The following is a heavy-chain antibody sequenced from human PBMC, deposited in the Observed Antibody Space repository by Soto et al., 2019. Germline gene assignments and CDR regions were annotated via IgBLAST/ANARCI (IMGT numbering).Heavy chain of an antibody. CDR1: GFSFDDYA. V-gene: IGHV3-9*01. J-gene: IGHJ5*02. CDR3: VKDNSEYTSSSEQMHWFDP. CDR2: ISWNSGSI. Sequence: SGGSLRLSCAASGFSFDDYAMHWVRQAPGKGLEWVSGISWNSGSIGYADSVKGRFTISRDNAKNSLYLQMNSLRAEDTALYYFVKDNSEYTSSSEQMHWFDPWGQGTLVTVSS. D-gene: IGHD6-6*01.